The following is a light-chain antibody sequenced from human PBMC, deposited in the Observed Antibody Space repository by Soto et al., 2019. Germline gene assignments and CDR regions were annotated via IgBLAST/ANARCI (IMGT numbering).Light chain of an antibody. CDR3: SSYTSSSSGV. Sequence: QPVLTQSPSASASLGASVKLTCTLSSGHSSYAIAWHQKQPGKGPRYLMDLNNDGSHTKGDGIPDRFSGSSSGADRFLIISSLQSEDEADYYCSSYTSSSSGVFGTGTKLTVL. CDR1: SGHSSYA. J-gene: IGLJ1*01. V-gene: IGLV4-69*01. CDR2: LNNDGSH.